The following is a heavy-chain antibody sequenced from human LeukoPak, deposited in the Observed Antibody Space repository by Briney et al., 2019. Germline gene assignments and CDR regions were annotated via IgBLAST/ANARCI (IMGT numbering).Heavy chain of an antibody. J-gene: IGHJ6*02. CDR1: GFTFNDYS. Sequence: GGSLRLSCAASGFTFNDYSMRWVRQAPGKGLEWVSGISWNSGSIGYADSVKGRFSISRDNAKNSLYLQMDSLNPEDTAVYYGMDVWGQGTTVTVSS. CDR3: MDV. CDR2: ISWNSGSI. V-gene: IGHV3-9*01.